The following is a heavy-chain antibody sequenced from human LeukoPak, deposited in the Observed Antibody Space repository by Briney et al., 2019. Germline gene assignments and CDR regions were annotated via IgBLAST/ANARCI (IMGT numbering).Heavy chain of an antibody. V-gene: IGHV3-23*01. CDR2: ISPSGDRT. J-gene: IGHJ4*02. CDR1: GFTFGSYG. CDR3: AIMHGYYDGSGYWVQ. D-gene: IGHD3-22*01. Sequence: GGSLRLSCAASGFTFGSYGMSWVRQAPGKGLEWVSFISPSGDRTSNADSVEGRFTTSRDTPRNTLYLQMNSLRDEDTAVYYCAIMHGYYDGSGYWVQWGQGTLVTVSS.